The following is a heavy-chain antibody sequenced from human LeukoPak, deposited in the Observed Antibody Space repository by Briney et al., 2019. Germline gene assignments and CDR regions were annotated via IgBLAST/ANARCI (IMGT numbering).Heavy chain of an antibody. CDR3: AKDLGIAAAGTSLGY. D-gene: IGHD6-13*01. CDR2: ISYDGSNK. Sequence: PGGSLRLSCAASGFTFSSYGMHWVRQAPGKGLEWVAVISYDGSNKYYADSVKGRFTISRDNSKNTLYLQMNSLRAEDTAVYYCAKDLGIAAAGTSLGYWGQGTLVTVSS. V-gene: IGHV3-30*18. J-gene: IGHJ4*02. CDR1: GFTFSSYG.